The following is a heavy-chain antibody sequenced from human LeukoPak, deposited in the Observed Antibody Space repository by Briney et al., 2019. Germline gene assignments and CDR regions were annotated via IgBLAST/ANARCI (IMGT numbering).Heavy chain of an antibody. CDR2: LDREDGEV. CDR3: AAMTSGAVSFDD. J-gene: IGHJ4*02. V-gene: IGHV1-24*01. CDR1: GYTFSELS. Sequence: ASVKVSCKVSGYTFSELSIHWVRQAPGKGLEWMGSLDREDGEVIYAQKLQGRFIMTEDTSTDTAFMELSSLRSDDTAVYYCAAMTSGAVSFDDWGQGTLLIVSA. D-gene: IGHD3-3*01.